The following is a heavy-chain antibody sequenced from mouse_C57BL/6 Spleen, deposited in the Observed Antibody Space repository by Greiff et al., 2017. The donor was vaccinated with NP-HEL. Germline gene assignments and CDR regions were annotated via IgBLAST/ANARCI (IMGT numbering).Heavy chain of an antibody. CDR3: ARAYDGYSWFAY. CDR1: GFTFTDYY. CDR2: IRNKANGYTT. D-gene: IGHD2-3*01. J-gene: IGHJ3*01. V-gene: IGHV7-3*01. Sequence: EVQGVESGGGLVQPGGSLSLSCAASGFTFTDYYMSWVRQPPGKALEWLGFIRNKANGYTTEYSASVKGRFTISRDNSQSILYLQMNALRAEDSATYYCARAYDGYSWFAYWGQGTLVTVSA.